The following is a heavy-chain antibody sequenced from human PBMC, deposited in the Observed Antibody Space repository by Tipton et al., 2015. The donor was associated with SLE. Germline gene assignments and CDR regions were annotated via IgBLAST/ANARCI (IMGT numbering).Heavy chain of an antibody. D-gene: IGHD4-23*01. CDR1: GYTFTSYD. V-gene: IGHV1-8*01. CDR2: MNPNSGNT. CDR3: ARDPLDYGGNPGNYFDY. J-gene: IGHJ4*02. Sequence: QSGAEVKKPGASVKVSCKASGYTFTSYDINWVRQATGQGLEWMGWMNPNSGNTGYAQKFQGRVTMTRNTSISTAYMELSSLGSEDTAVYYCARDPLDYGGNPGNYFDYWGQGTLVTVSS.